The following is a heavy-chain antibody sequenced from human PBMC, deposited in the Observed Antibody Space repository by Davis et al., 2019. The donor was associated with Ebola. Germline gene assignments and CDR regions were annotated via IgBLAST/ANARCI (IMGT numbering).Heavy chain of an antibody. Sequence: GESLKISCAASGFIFSKFAMSWVRQAPGQGLEWVSSISGTGGTTFHADSVKGRFTISRDNSINMLYLQMNSLRAEDTALYYCARGNNMDVWGRGTTVTVSS. CDR3: ARGNNMDV. J-gene: IGHJ6*04. V-gene: IGHV3-23*01. CDR1: GFIFSKFA. CDR2: ISGTGGTT. D-gene: IGHD1/OR15-1a*01.